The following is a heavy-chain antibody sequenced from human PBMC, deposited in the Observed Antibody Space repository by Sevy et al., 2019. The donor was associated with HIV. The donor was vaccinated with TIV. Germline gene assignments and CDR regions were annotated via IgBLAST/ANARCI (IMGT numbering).Heavy chain of an antibody. D-gene: IGHD7-27*01. V-gene: IGHV3-48*01. Sequence: GGSLRLSCVTSGFSFSSYSMNWVRQAPGKGLEWVSYISSSSGTIRYADSVKGRLTTSRDKAKNSLFLQMNSLRAEDTAVYYCARDDHWAFDYWGQGALVTVSS. CDR3: ARDDHWAFDY. CDR2: ISSSSGTI. J-gene: IGHJ4*02. CDR1: GFSFSSYS.